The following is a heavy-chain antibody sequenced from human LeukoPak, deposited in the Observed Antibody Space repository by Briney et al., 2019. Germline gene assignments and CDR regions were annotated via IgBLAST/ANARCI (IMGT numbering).Heavy chain of an antibody. CDR3: ASPRGSSSPWDTDAEYFQH. CDR2: INTNTGNP. CDR1: GYTLTELS. V-gene: IGHV7-4-1*02. Sequence: ASVKVSCKVSGYTLTELSMHWVRQAPGKGLEWMGWINTNTGNPTYAQGFTGRFVFSLDTSVSTAYLQISSLKAEDTAVYYCASPRGSSSPWDTDAEYFQHWGQGTLVTVSS. J-gene: IGHJ1*01. D-gene: IGHD6-6*01.